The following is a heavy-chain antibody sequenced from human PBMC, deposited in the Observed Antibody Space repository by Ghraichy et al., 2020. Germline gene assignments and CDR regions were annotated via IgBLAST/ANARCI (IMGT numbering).Heavy chain of an antibody. V-gene: IGHV1-18*01. J-gene: IGHJ4*02. CDR3: ARDLLWFGELDYFDY. CDR1: GYTFTSYG. CDR2: ISAYNGNT. D-gene: IGHD3-10*01. Sequence: ASVKVSCKASGYTFTSYGISWVRQAPGQGLEWMGWISAYNGNTNYAQKLQGRVTMTTDTSTSTAYMELRSLRSDDTAVYYCARDLLWFGELDYFDYWGQGTLVTVSS.